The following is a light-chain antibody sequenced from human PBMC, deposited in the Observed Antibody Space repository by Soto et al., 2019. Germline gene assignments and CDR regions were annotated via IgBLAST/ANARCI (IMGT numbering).Light chain of an antibody. V-gene: IGLV2-14*01. CDR2: DVS. Sequence: QSALTQPASVSGSPGQSITISCTGTSSDVSGYNHVSWYQQHPGKAPKLMIYDVSNRPSGVSNRFSGSKSGNTASLTISGLQAEDEAGYYCSSYTSSSTLGVFGTGTKVTVL. CDR3: SSYTSSSTLGV. J-gene: IGLJ1*01. CDR1: SSDVSGYNH.